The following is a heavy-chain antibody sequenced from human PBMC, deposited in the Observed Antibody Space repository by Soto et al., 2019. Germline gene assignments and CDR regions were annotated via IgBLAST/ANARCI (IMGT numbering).Heavy chain of an antibody. D-gene: IGHD5-12*01. V-gene: IGHV1-69*12. CDR1: GGTFSSYA. CDR3: AILPMATITYYYVMDV. CDR2: IIPIFGTA. J-gene: IGHJ6*02. Sequence: QVQLVQSGAEVKKPGSSVKVSCKASGGTFSSYAISWVRQAPGQGLEWMGGIIPIFGTANYAQKFQGRVTITAXXXTXXAYMEMIIMRSEDTAVYYFAILPMATITYYYVMDVWGQGTTVTVSS.